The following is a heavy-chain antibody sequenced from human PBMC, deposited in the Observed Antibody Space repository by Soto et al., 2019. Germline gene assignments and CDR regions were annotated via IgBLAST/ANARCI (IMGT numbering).Heavy chain of an antibody. CDR1: GYTFTSYG. Sequence: ASVKVSCKASGYTFTSYGISWVRQAPGQGLEWMGWISAYNGNTNYAQKLQGRVTMTTDTSTSTAYMELRSLRSDDTAVYYCARDPVYSGYDYTYYYYYMDVWGKGTTVTVSS. V-gene: IGHV1-18*01. CDR3: ARDPVYSGYDYTYYYYYMDV. J-gene: IGHJ6*03. D-gene: IGHD5-12*01. CDR2: ISAYNGNT.